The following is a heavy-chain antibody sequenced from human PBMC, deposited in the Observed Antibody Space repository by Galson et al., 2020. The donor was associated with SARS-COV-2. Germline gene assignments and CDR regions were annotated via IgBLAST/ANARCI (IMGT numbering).Heavy chain of an antibody. CDR2: IYYGGST. J-gene: IGHJ3*02. Sequence: ASETLSLTCTVSGGSISSSSYYWGWIRQPPGKGLEWIGSIYYGGSTYYNPSLKSRVTISVDTSKNQFSLKLSSVTAADTAVYYCARQNHILGGYYGPFDIWGQGTMVTVSS. CDR1: GGSISSSSYY. CDR3: ARQNHILGGYYGPFDI. V-gene: IGHV4-39*01. D-gene: IGHD1-26*01.